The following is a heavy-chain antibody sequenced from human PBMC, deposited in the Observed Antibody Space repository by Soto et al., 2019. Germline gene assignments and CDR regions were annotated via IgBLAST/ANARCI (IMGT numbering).Heavy chain of an antibody. CDR2: ISTSSRYI. CDR3: ARENCTNGVCLNWFDP. V-gene: IGHV3-21*01. J-gene: IGHJ5*02. Sequence: EVQLVESGGGLAKPGGSLRLSCAASGFTFSNYNMNWVRQAPGKGLKWVSSISTSSRYIYYADSVRGRVTISRDNAKNSLYLQMNSLRAEDTAVYYCARENCTNGVCLNWFDPWGQGTLVTVSS. D-gene: IGHD2-8*01. CDR1: GFTFSNYN.